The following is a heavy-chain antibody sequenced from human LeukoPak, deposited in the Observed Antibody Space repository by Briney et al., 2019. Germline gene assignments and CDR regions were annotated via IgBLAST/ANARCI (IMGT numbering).Heavy chain of an antibody. D-gene: IGHD5-18*01. V-gene: IGHV1-2*02. CDR1: GYTFTGYY. J-gene: IGHJ6*02. CDR3: ARSLQPDSPYYYYGMDV. CDR2: INPNSGDT. Sequence: ASVKVSCKASGYTFTGYYMHWVRQAPGQGLRWMGWINPNSGDTNFAQKFQGRVTMTRDTSINTAYMDLSRLRSDDTAVYYCARSLQPDSPYYYYGMDVWGQGTTVTVSS.